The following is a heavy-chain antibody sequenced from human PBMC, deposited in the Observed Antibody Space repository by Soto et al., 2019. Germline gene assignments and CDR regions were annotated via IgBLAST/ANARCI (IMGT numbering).Heavy chain of an antibody. V-gene: IGHV3-9*01. J-gene: IGHJ3*02. CDR2: ISWNSGSI. CDR3: AESPSGVGADAFDI. D-gene: IGHD1-26*01. CDR1: GFTFDDYA. Sequence: GGSLRLSCAASGFTFDDYAMHWVRQAPGKGLEWVSGISWNSGSIGYADSVKGRFAISRDNAKNSLYLQMNSLRAEDRALYYCAESPSGVGADAFDIWGQGTMVTVSS.